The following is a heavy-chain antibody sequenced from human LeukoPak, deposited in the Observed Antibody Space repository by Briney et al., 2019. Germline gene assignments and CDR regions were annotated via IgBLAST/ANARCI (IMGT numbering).Heavy chain of an antibody. V-gene: IGHV3-30*02. CDR1: GFSFSSYG. J-gene: IGHJ6*03. Sequence: GGSLRLSCAGSGFSFSSYGMHWVRQAPGKGLEWMAFIRSDGSNKYYADSVKGRFTISRDNSKNTLYPQMNSLRAEDTAVYYCAKDLMTSYYYYMDVWGKGTTVTISS. CDR3: AKDLMTSYYYYMDV. CDR2: IRSDGSNK. D-gene: IGHD2-21*02.